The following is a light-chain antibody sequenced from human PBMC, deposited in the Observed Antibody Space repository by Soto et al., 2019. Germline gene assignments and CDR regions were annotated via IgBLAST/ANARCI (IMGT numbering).Light chain of an antibody. V-gene: IGKV3-15*01. CDR1: QSVDSN. CDR3: QQYKNWRT. Sequence: EIVMTQSPATLSVSPGERATLSCRASQSVDSNLAWYQQKPGQAPRLLIYGASNRATGIPARFSGSGSGTEFTLTISGLQSEDFGVYYCQQYKNWRTFGQGTNVETK. CDR2: GAS. J-gene: IGKJ1*01.